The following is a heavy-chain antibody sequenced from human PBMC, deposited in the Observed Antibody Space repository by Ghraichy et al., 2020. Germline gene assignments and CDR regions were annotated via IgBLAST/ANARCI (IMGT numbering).Heavy chain of an antibody. CDR1: GFTFSSYA. J-gene: IGHJ6*02. CDR3: AKDCYGGSYSILYYYYGMDV. Sequence: GGSLRLSCAASGFTFSSYAMSWVRQAPGKGLEWVSAISGSGGSTYYADSVKGRFTISRDNSKNTLYLQMNSLRAEDTAVYYCAKDCYGGSYSILYYYYGMDVWGQGTTVTVSS. V-gene: IGHV3-23*01. CDR2: ISGSGGST. D-gene: IGHD1-26*01.